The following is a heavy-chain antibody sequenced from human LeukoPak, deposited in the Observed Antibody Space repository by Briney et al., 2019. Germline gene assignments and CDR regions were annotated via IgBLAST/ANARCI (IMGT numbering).Heavy chain of an antibody. CDR1: GFTFSSNW. V-gene: IGHV3-30-3*01. J-gene: IGHJ4*02. Sequence: GGSLRLSCAASGFTFSSNWMSWVRQAPGKGLEWVAVISYDGSNKYYADSVKGRFTISRDNSKNTLYLQMNSLRAEDTAVYYCARVHFGELLSPADYWGQGTLVTVSS. D-gene: IGHD3-10*01. CDR3: ARVHFGELLSPADY. CDR2: ISYDGSNK.